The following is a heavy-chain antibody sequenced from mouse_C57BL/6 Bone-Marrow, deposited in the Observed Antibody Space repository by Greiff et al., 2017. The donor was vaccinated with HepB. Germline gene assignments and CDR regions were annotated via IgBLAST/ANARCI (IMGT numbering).Heavy chain of an antibody. CDR2: IWSGGST. CDR3: ARNGDEDDWYFDV. J-gene: IGHJ1*03. Sequence: LQESGPGLVQPSQSLSITCTVSGFSLTSYGVHWVSQSPGKGLEWLGVIWSGGSTDYNAAFISRLSISKDDSKSKVFFKMNSLQADDTAIYYCARNGDEDDWYFDVWGTGTTVTVSS. CDR1: GFSLTSYG. V-gene: IGHV2-2*01.